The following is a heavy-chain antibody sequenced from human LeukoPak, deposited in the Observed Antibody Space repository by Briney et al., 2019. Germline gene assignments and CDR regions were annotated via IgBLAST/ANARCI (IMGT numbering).Heavy chain of an antibody. CDR2: ISAYNGNT. D-gene: IGHD3-10*01. Sequence: SVKVSCKASGYTFTSYGISWVRQAPGQGLEWMGWISAYNGNTNYAQKLQGRVTMTTDTSTSTAYMELRSLRSDDTAVYYCARDRWVSRSGDYYYGMDVWGQGTTVTVSS. J-gene: IGHJ6*02. CDR3: ARDRWVSRSGDYYYGMDV. CDR1: GYTFTSYG. V-gene: IGHV1-18*01.